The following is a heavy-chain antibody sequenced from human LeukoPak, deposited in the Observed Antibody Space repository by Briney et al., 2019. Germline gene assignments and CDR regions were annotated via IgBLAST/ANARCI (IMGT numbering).Heavy chain of an antibody. CDR3: ARQRGRYSGYDPPDY. J-gene: IGHJ4*02. V-gene: IGHV5-51*01. Sequence: GESLKISCKGSGYSFTSYWIGWVRQMPGTGLEWMGIIYPGDSDTRYSPSFQGQVTISADKSISTAYLQWSSLKASDTAMYYCARQRGRYSGYDPPDYWGQGTLVSLSS. D-gene: IGHD5-12*01. CDR2: IYPGDSDT. CDR1: GYSFTSYW.